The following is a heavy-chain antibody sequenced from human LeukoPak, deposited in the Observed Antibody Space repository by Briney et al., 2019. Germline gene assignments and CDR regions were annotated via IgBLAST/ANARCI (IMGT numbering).Heavy chain of an antibody. CDR2: INPNSGGT. CDR1: GYTFTGYY. CDR3: ARDRPGLQYDY. D-gene: IGHD4-11*01. V-gene: IGHV1-2*02. Sequence: ASVKVSCKASGYTFTGYYMHWVRQAPGQGLEWMGWINPNSGGTNCRVTMTRDTSISTAYMELSRPRSDDTAVYYCARDRPGLQYDYWGQGTLVTVSS. J-gene: IGHJ4*02.